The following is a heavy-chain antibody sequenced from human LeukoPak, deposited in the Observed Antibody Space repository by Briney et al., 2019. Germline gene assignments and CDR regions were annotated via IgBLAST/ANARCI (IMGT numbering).Heavy chain of an antibody. Sequence: QSGGSLRLSCAIWAHTLRSCWMTWVRQAPGKGLEWVANINHDGSKKHYVDSVKGRFTISRDNTENSLFLQLNSLRAGDTAMYYCAIYTSPSARSIYFDAFDMWGQGTMVTVSS. J-gene: IGHJ3*02. V-gene: IGHV3-7*01. CDR1: AHTLRSCW. D-gene: IGHD3-3*02. CDR2: INHDGSKK. CDR3: AIYTSPSARSIYFDAFDM.